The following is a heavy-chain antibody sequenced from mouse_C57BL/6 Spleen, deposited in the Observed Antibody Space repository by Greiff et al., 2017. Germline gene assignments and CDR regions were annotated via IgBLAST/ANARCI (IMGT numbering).Heavy chain of an antibody. V-gene: IGHV1-15*01. CDR3: TQTAQATIAY. J-gene: IGHJ3*01. CDR1: GYTFTDYE. Sequence: VQLVESGAELVRPGASVTLSCKASGYTFTDYELHWVKQTPVHGLEWIGAIDPETGGTAYNQKFKGKAILTADKSSRTAYMELRSLTSEDSAVYYCTQTAQATIAYWGQGTLVTVSS. D-gene: IGHD3-2*02. CDR2: IDPETGGT.